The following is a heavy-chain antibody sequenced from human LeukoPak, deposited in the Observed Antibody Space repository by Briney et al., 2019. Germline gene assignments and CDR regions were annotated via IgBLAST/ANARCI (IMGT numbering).Heavy chain of an antibody. CDR1: GFTFSDSW. D-gene: IGHD2-15*01. Sequence: PGGSLRLSCAASGFTFSDSWMSWVRQAPGKGLEWVSAISGSGGSTYYADSVKGRFTISRDNSKNTLYLQMNSLRAEDTAVYYCAKDGLKVVAATVDAFDIWGQGTMVTVSS. V-gene: IGHV3-23*01. J-gene: IGHJ3*02. CDR2: ISGSGGST. CDR3: AKDGLKVVAATVDAFDI.